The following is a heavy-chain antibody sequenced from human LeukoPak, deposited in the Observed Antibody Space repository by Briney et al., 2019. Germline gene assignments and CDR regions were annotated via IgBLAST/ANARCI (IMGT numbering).Heavy chain of an antibody. CDR1: GGTFSSYA. Sequence: GASVKVSCKASGGTFSSYAISWVRQAPGQGLEWMGGIIPIFGTANYAQKFQGRVTITTDESTSTAYMELSSLRSEDTAVYYCARDPYYYDSSGYYFPPYSLQHWGQGTLVTVSS. D-gene: IGHD3-22*01. V-gene: IGHV1-69*05. CDR3: ARDPYYYDSSGYYFPPYSLQH. J-gene: IGHJ1*01. CDR2: IIPIFGTA.